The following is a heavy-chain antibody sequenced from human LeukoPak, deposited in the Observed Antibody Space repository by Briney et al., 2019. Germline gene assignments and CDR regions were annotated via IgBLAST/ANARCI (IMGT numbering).Heavy chain of an antibody. J-gene: IGHJ6*02. V-gene: IGHV3-23*01. CDR1: GFTFSSYA. CDR2: ISGSGDSDST. CDR3: ARARLHCSGASCYSYYYYGMDV. D-gene: IGHD2-15*01. Sequence: QTGGSLRLSCAASGFTFSSYAMSWVRQAPGKGLEWVSGISGSGDSDSTYYADSVKGRFTISRDNSRNTLYLQMSSLRAEDTAVYCCARARLHCSGASCYSYYYYGMDVWGQGTTVTVSS.